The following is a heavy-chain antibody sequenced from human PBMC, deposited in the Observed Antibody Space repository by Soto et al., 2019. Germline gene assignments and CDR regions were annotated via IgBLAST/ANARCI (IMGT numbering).Heavy chain of an antibody. J-gene: IGHJ4*02. CDR3: ARGLDYGASFDY. Sequence: GGSLRLSCAASGFTFSSYWMTWVRQAPGKGLEWVANIKEDGNEKYYVDSVKGRFTISRDHPKNSLYLQMTSLRADDTAVYYCARGLDYGASFDYWRQGTLVTVSS. D-gene: IGHD4-17*01. V-gene: IGHV3-7*01. CDR1: GFTFSSYW. CDR2: IKEDGNEK.